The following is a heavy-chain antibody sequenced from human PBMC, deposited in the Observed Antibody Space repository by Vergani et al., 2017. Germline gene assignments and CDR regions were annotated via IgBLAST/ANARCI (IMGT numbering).Heavy chain of an antibody. CDR1: GYSFTSYW. CDR2: IYPGDSDT. Sequence: EVQVVQSGAEVKTPGESLKISCKGSGYSFTSYWIGWVRQMPGKGLEWMGIIYPGDSDTRYSPSFQGQVTIPADRSISTAYLQWSSLKASDTAMYYCARSSGAQQLVFDDGSQGTLVTVSS. CDR3: ARSSGAQQLVFDD. D-gene: IGHD6-13*01. V-gene: IGHV5-51*03. J-gene: IGHJ4*02.